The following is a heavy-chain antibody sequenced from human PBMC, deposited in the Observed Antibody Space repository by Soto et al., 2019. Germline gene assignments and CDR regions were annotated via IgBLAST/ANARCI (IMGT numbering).Heavy chain of an antibody. V-gene: IGHV3-23*01. CDR1: GFTFSSYA. Sequence: EVQLLESGGGLVQPGGSLRLSCAASGFTFSSYAMSWVRQAPGKGLEWVSDISGSGGSTYYADSVKGRFTISRDNSKNTLYLQVNSLRAEDTAVYYCANPTGVGVAVSFDYWGQGTLVTVSS. J-gene: IGHJ4*02. D-gene: IGHD6-19*01. CDR3: ANPTGVGVAVSFDY. CDR2: ISGSGGST.